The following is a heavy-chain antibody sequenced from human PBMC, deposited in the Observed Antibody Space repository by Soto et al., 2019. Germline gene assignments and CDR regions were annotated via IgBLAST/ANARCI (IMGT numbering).Heavy chain of an antibody. Sequence: GASLKVSCKASGGTFSSYAISWVRQAPGQGLEWMGGIIPIFGTANYAQKFQGRVTITADESTSTAYMELSSLRSEDTAVYYCARAEQLVPPFDYWGQGTLVTVSS. CDR2: IIPIFGTA. CDR3: ARAEQLVPPFDY. V-gene: IGHV1-69*13. J-gene: IGHJ4*02. CDR1: GGTFSSYA. D-gene: IGHD6-6*01.